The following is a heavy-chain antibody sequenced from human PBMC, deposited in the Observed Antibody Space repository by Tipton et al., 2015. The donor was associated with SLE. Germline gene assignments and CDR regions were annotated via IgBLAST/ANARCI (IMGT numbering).Heavy chain of an antibody. CDR3: ARGAYDILTGSSYYYYMDV. J-gene: IGHJ6*03. V-gene: IGHV1-69*01. Sequence: QVQLVQSGAEVKKPGSSVKVSCKASGGTFSSYAISWVRQAPGQGLEWMGGIIPIVGTANYAQKFQGRVTITTDESTSTAYMELSSLRSEDTAVYYCARGAYDILTGSSYYYYMDVWGKGTTVTVSS. CDR2: IIPIVGTA. D-gene: IGHD3-9*01. CDR1: GGTFSSYA.